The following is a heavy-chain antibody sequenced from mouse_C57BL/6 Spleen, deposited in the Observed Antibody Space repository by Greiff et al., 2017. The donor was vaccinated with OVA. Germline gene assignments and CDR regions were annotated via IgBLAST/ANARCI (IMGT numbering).Heavy chain of an antibody. CDR3: ARERAAQASWDY. Sequence: VQLQQSGPELVKPGASVKISCKASGYAFSSSWMNWVKQRPGKGLEWIGRIYPGDGDTNYNGKFKGKATLTADKSSSTAYMQLSSLTSEDSAVYFCARERAAQASWDYWGKGTSVTVSS. J-gene: IGHJ4*01. V-gene: IGHV1-82*01. D-gene: IGHD3-2*02. CDR1: GYAFSSSW. CDR2: IYPGDGDT.